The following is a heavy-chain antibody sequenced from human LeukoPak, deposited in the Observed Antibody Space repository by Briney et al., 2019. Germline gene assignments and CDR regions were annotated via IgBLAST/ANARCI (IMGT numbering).Heavy chain of an antibody. CDR3: AKDPIPWLGVRQAGIQ. J-gene: IGHJ4*02. V-gene: IGHV3-30*02. CDR1: GFTFSSYS. CDR2: IRYDGSNK. D-gene: IGHD1-14*01. Sequence: PGGSLRLSCAASGFTFSSYSMNWVRQAPGKGLEWVAFIRYDGSNKYYADSVKGRFTISRDNSKNTLYLQMNSLRAEDTAVYYCAKDPIPWLGVRQAGIQWGQGTLVTVSS.